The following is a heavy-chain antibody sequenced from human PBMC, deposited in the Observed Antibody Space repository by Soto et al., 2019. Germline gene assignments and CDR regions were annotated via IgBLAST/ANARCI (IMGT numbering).Heavy chain of an antibody. J-gene: IGHJ4*02. CDR3: ATAGSYRFDH. CDR1: GFTFSDYW. D-gene: IGHD3-10*01. CDR2: INPDATTI. V-gene: IGHV3-74*01. Sequence: GRSLRLSCATSGFTFSDYWIHWVRQAPGEGLVWVSRINPDATTINYADSVKGRFTVSRDNAKNTLYLQMNSLRAEDTAVYYCATAGSYRFDHWGQGTLVTVSS.